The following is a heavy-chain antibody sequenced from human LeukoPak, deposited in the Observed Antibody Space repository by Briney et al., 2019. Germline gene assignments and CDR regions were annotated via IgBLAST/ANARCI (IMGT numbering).Heavy chain of an antibody. Sequence: PSETLSLTCTVSGGSISSSSYYWGWIRQPPGKGLEWIGSIYYSGSTYYNPSLKSRVTISVDTSKNQFSLKLSSVTAADTAVYYCARGLSARLSGGSYFGGHKDAFDIWGQGTMVTVSS. CDR1: GGSISSSSYY. J-gene: IGHJ3*02. CDR2: IYYSGST. D-gene: IGHD1-26*01. V-gene: IGHV4-39*01. CDR3: ARGLSARLSGGSYFGGHKDAFDI.